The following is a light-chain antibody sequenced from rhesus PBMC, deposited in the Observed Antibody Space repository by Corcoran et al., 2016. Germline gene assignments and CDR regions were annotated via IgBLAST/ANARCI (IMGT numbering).Light chain of an antibody. CDR1: QGITTH. J-gene: IGKJ3*01. CDR3: LQYHNTPLT. V-gene: IGKV1-43*01. CDR2: AAS. Sequence: DIQMTQSPSPLSASVGDRVTITCRASQGITTHLNWYQQKPGKPPKRLIYAASSLESGVPSRFSGSGSGTVFTLTISSLQPEDFATYYCLQYHNTPLTFGPGTKLDI.